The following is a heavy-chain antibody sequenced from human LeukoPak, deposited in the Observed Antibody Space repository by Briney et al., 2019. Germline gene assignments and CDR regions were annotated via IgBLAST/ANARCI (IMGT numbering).Heavy chain of an antibody. J-gene: IGHJ6*02. CDR2: IYYSGST. Sequence: SETLSLTCTVSGGSISSSSYYWGWIRQPPGKGLEWIGSIYYSGSTNYNPSLKSRVTVSVDTSKNQFSLKLSSVTAADTAVYYCARGSITMVRGVIIPNYYYYYGMDVWGQGTTVTVSS. V-gene: IGHV4-39*07. CDR3: ARGSITMVRGVIIPNYYYYYGMDV. CDR1: GGSISSSSYY. D-gene: IGHD3-10*01.